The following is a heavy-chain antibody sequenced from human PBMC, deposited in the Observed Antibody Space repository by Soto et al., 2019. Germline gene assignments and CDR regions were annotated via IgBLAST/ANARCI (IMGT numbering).Heavy chain of an antibody. J-gene: IGHJ4*02. V-gene: IGHV1-18*01. D-gene: IGHD6-19*01. CDR1: GYTFTSYG. CDR3: ARDDGQWMAFYFDY. CDR2: ISAYNGNT. Sequence: ASVKVSCKASGYTFTSYGISWVRQAPGQGLEWMGWISAYNGNTNYAQKLQGRVTMTTDTSTSTAYMELRSLRSDDTAVYYCARDDGQWMAFYFDYWGQGTLVTVSS.